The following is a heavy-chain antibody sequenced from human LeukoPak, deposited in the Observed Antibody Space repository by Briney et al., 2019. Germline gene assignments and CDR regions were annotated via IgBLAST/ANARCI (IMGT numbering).Heavy chain of an antibody. CDR1: GFTFSSYW. CDR3: ARVVDTHFDY. V-gene: IGHV3-74*01. Sequence: PGGTLRLSCAASGFTFSSYWMHWVRQAPGKGLVWVSRIISDGSTTTYPDSVKGRFTISRDNAKNTLYLQMNSLRAEDTAVYYCARVVDTHFDYWGQGTLVTV. J-gene: IGHJ4*02. D-gene: IGHD5-18*01. CDR2: IISDGSTT.